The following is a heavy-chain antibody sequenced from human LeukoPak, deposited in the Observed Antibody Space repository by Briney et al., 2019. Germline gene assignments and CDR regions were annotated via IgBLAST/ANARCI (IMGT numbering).Heavy chain of an antibody. D-gene: IGHD3-10*01. CDR1: GGSINTYY. J-gene: IGHJ5*02. CDR2: LYTNGDT. V-gene: IGHV4-4*07. CDR3: ARVVTMVRGVITGANWFDP. Sequence: SETLSLTCSVSGGSINTYYWNWIRQAAGKGLEWIGRLYTNGDTKYNPSLKSRVTMSIDTSKNQFSLKLTSVTAADTAVYYCARVVTMVRGVITGANWFDPWGQGTLVTVSS.